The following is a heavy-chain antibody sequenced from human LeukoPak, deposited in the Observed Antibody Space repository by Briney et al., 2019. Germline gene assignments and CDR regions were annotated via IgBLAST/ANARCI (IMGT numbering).Heavy chain of an antibody. CDR2: INPATGGT. J-gene: IGHJ4*02. D-gene: IGHD3-3*01. CDR1: GHIFSGHH. Sequence: GASVKVSCKTSGHIFSGHHLHWLRQAPGQEPEWMAWINPATGGTQYKQKFQGRITVTRDTSIRTTYMELSSLTSGDTAVYYCARGWSGGDDNWGQGTLVTVSS. CDR3: ARGWSGGDDN. V-gene: IGHV1-2*02.